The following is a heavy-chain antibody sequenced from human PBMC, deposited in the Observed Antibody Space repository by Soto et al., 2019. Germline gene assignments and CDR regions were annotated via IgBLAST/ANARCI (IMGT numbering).Heavy chain of an antibody. CDR3: ARGGIAVAGTSSGMWY. Sequence: QVQLQQWGAGLLKPSETLSLTCAVYGGSFSGYYWSWIRQPPGKGLEWIGEINHSGSTNYNPSLKSRVTISVDTSKNQFSLKLSSVTAADTAVYYCARGGIAVAGTSSGMWYWGQGTLVTVSS. CDR1: GGSFSGYY. J-gene: IGHJ4*02. V-gene: IGHV4-34*01. D-gene: IGHD6-19*01. CDR2: INHSGST.